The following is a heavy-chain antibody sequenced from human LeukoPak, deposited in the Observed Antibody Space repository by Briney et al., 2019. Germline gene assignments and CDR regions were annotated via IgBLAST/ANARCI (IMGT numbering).Heavy chain of an antibody. CDR3: AKDSFVATTSYLDS. CDR2: IDWDGGIT. CDR1: GFTFEDFS. J-gene: IGHJ4*02. D-gene: IGHD1-26*01. V-gene: IGHV3-43*01. Sequence: GGSLRLSCAASGFTFEDFSMHWVRQVPGKGLEWISLIDWDGGITYYADSVKGRFTVSRDNSKSSLYLHMNSLTPEDTAFYYCAKDSFVATTSYLDSWGQGTLVTVSS.